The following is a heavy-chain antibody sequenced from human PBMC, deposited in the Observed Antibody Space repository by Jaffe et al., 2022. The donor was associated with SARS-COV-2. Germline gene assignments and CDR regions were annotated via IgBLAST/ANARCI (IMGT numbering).Heavy chain of an antibody. CDR1: GYTFTSYG. D-gene: IGHD3-3*01. CDR2: MSAYNGNT. J-gene: IGHJ6*02. V-gene: IGHV1-18*01. Sequence: QVQLVQSGDEVKKPGASMKVSCKASGYTFTSYGISWVRQAPGQGLEWMGWMSAYNGNTNYAQKFQGRVTMTTDTSTYTAYMELRRLRSDDTATYFCARDGQSTYFGVLKYSYYGMDLWGQGTTVTVSS. CDR3: ARDGQSTYFGVLKYSYYGMDL.